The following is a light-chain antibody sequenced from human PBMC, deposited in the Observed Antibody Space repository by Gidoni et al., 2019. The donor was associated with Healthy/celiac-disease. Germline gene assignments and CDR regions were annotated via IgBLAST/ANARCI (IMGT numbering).Light chain of an antibody. J-gene: IGLJ3*02. CDR3: CSYAGSSTWV. CDR1: SSDVGSYNL. CDR2: DVS. V-gene: IGLV2-23*02. Sequence: QSALTPPASVSGSPGQSITISCTGTSSDVGSYNLVSWYHQHPGKAPKLMIYDVSKRPSGVSNRFPGSKSGNTASLTSSGLQAEDEADYYCCSYAGSSTWVFGGGTKLTVL.